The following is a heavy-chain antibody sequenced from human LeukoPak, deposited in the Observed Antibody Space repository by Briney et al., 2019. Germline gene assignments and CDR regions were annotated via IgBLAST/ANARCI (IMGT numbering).Heavy chain of an antibody. CDR2: IYTSGST. D-gene: IGHD3-22*01. V-gene: IGHV4-4*07. J-gene: IGHJ3*02. CDR3: ARVSYYYDSSGYHDAFDI. Sequence: PSETLSLTCTVSGGSISSYYWSWIRQPAGKGLEWIGRIYTSGSTNYNPSLKSRVTMSVDTSKNQFSLKLSSVTAADTAVYYCARVSYYYDSSGYHDAFDIWGQGTMVTVSS. CDR1: GGSISSYY.